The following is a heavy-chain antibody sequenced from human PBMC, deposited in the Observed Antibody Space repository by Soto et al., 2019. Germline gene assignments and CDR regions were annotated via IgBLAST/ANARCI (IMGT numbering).Heavy chain of an antibody. CDR3: ARDDGNYYDSSGYYYY. D-gene: IGHD3-22*01. CDR1: GFTFSSYW. Sequence: EVQLVESGGGLVQPGGSLRLSCAASGFTFSSYWMSWVRQALGKGLEWVANIKQDGSEKYYVDSVKGRFTISRDNAKNSLYLQMNSLRAEDTAVYYCARDDGNYYDSSGYYYYWGQGTLVTVSS. J-gene: IGHJ4*02. CDR2: IKQDGSEK. V-gene: IGHV3-7*01.